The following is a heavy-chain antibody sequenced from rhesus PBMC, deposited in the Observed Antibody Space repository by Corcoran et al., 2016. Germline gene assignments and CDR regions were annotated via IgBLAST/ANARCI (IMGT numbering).Heavy chain of an antibody. CDR1: GGSISSGYYY. V-gene: IGHV4-122*02. J-gene: IGHJ4*01. CDR3: ASLYSSGWYYFDY. Sequence: QVQLQESGPGLVKPSETLSLTCAVSGGSISSGYYYWSWIRQPPGKGLEWIGYITYSGSTSYNPSLKSRVTIAKDTSKNQFSLKLSSVTAADTAVYYCASLYSSGWYYFDYWGQGVLVTVSS. D-gene: IGHD6-31*01. CDR2: ITYSGST.